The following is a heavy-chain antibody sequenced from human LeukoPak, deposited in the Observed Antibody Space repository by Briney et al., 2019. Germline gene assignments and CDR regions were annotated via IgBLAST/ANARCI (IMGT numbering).Heavy chain of an antibody. J-gene: IGHJ4*02. D-gene: IGHD6-19*01. CDR3: TKSHGYTSGWYGGY. V-gene: IGHV3-23*01. CDR1: GFTFSSYA. CDR2: ISGSGGST. Sequence: GGSLRLSCAASGFTFSSYAMNWVRQAPGKGLEWVSGISGSGGSTYYADSVKGRFTTSRDNSKNTLYLQMNSLRAEDTAVYYCTKSHGYTSGWYGGYWGQGTLVTVSS.